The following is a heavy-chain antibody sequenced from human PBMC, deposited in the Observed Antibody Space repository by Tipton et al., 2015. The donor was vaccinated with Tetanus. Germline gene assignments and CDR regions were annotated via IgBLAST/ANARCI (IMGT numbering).Heavy chain of an antibody. CDR3: ARSMAAAGTGWFDP. J-gene: IGHJ5*02. CDR1: GYTFTDHY. Sequence: QVQLVQSGAEVKKPGASVKVSCKTSGYTFTDHYIHWVRQAPGQGLEWMGWINPSTGGTNYAQKFQGRVTVTSDTSISTAYMDLRSLTSDDTAAYYCARSMAAAGTGWFDPWGQGTLVTVSS. D-gene: IGHD6-13*01. CDR2: INPSTGGT. V-gene: IGHV1-2*02.